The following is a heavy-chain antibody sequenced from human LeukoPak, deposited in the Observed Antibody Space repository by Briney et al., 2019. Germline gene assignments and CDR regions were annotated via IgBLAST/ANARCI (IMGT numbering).Heavy chain of an antibody. CDR3: ARDRRIVVVMGAFDI. V-gene: IGHV3-33*01. Sequence: GGSLRLSCAASGFTFSSYGMHWVRQAPGKGLEWVAVIWYDGSNKYYADSVKGRFTISRDNPKNTLYLQMNSLRAEDTAVYYCARDRRIVVVMGAFDIWGQGTMVTVSS. CDR2: IWYDGSNK. D-gene: IGHD3-22*01. CDR1: GFTFSSYG. J-gene: IGHJ3*02.